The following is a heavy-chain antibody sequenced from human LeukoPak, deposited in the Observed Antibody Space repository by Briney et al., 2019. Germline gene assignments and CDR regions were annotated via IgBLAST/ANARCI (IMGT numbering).Heavy chain of an antibody. J-gene: IGHJ4*02. V-gene: IGHV3-23*01. CDR2: ISGRGGGT. CDR1: GLTLSNYG. D-gene: IGHD3-9*01. Sequence: GGSLRLSCAVSGLTLSNYGMSWVRQAQGKGREWVTGISGRGGGTNYAGSVKGRFTISRYNYKNTLYLQMNSLRDEDTAVYFWAKRGVVIRVILIGFHKEAYYFDSWGQGALVTVSS. CDR3: AKRGVVIRVILIGFHKEAYYFDS.